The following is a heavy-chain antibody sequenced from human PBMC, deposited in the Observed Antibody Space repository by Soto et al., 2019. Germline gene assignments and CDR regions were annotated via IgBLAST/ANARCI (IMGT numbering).Heavy chain of an antibody. V-gene: IGHV4-39*01. Sequence: SETLSLTCTVSGGSISSSSYYWGWIRQPPGKGLEWIGSIYYSGSTYYNPSLKSRVTISVDTSKNQFSLKLSSVTAADTAVYYCARYYYDYIWGSYRPPDYWGQGTLVTVSS. CDR1: GGSISSSSYY. CDR3: ARYYYDYIWGSYRPPDY. CDR2: IYYSGST. J-gene: IGHJ4*02. D-gene: IGHD3-16*02.